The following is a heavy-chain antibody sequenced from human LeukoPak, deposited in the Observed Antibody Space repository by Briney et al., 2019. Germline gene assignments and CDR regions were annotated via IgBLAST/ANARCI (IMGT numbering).Heavy chain of an antibody. CDR1: GGSISSSSYY. CDR3: ARFAYYYDSSTRYFDL. Sequence: PSETLSLTCTVSGGSISSSSYYWGWIRQPPGKGLEWIGSIYYSGSTYYNPSLKSRVTISVDTSKNQFSLKLSSVTAADTAVYYCARFAYYYDSSTRYFDLWGRGTLVTVSS. V-gene: IGHV4-39*01. CDR2: IYYSGST. D-gene: IGHD3-22*01. J-gene: IGHJ2*01.